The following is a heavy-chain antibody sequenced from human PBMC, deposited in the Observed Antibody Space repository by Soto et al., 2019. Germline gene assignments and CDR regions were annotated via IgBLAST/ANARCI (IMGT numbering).Heavy chain of an antibody. J-gene: IGHJ5*02. Sequence: QVQLVQSGAEVKKPGSSVKVSCKASGGTFSSYAISWVRQAPGQGLEWMGGIIPIFGTANYAQKLQGRVTMTTDTSTSTAYMELRSLRSDDTAVYYCARAMGYSSGRTPDTNWFDPWGQGTLVTVSS. CDR3: ARAMGYSSGRTPDTNWFDP. CDR2: IIPIFGTA. D-gene: IGHD6-19*01. CDR1: GGTFSSYA. V-gene: IGHV1-69*05.